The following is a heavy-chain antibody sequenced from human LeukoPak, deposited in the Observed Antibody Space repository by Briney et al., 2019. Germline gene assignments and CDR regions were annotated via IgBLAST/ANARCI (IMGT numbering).Heavy chain of an antibody. CDR1: GGSFSGYY. D-gene: IGHD6-6*01. J-gene: IGHJ1*01. V-gene: IGHV4-34*01. CDR3: GRGTLTASIAARRDAEYFQH. CDR2: INHSGST. Sequence: SETLSLTCAVYGGSFSGYYWSWIRQPPGKGLEWIGEINHSGSTNYNPSLKSRVTISVDTSKNQFSLKLSSVTAADTAVYYCGRGTLTASIAARRDAEYFQHWGQGTLVTVSS.